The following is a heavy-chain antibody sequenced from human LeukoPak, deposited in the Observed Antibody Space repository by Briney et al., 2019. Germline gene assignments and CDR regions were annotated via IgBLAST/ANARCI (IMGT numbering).Heavy chain of an antibody. Sequence: PGGSLRLSCAASGFTFSSYSMNWVRQAPGKGLEWVSSISSSSSYIYYADSVKGRFTISRDNAKNSLYLQMNSLRAEDTAVYYCARVIARFGELLSAYFDYWGQGTLVTVSS. CDR3: ARVIARFGELLSAYFDY. CDR2: ISSSSSYI. V-gene: IGHV3-21*01. CDR1: GFTFSSYS. D-gene: IGHD3-10*01. J-gene: IGHJ4*02.